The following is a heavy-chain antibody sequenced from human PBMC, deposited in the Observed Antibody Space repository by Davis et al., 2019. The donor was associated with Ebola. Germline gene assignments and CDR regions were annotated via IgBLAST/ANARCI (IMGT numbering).Heavy chain of an antibody. Sequence: GGSLRLSCDASGFTVRNTHMSWVRQAPGKGLEWVSGIYGGDTHYADSVKGRFTISRDNSKNTLHLQMNSLRVEDTAVYFCARDLIILGGMDVWGQGTTVTVSS. CDR3: ARDLIILGGMDV. J-gene: IGHJ6*02. D-gene: IGHD2-8*01. CDR1: GFTVRNTH. CDR2: IYGGDT. V-gene: IGHV3-53*01.